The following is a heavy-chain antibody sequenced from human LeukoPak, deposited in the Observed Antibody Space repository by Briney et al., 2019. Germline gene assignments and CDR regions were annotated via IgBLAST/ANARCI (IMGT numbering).Heavy chain of an antibody. J-gene: IGHJ4*02. CDR2: INQDGSEK. CDR3: ARDGWTLDS. Sequence: QAGGSLRLSCAASGFRFGSYWMSWVRQAPGKGLEWVANINQDGSEKYYVDSVKGRFTLSRDNAKNSLYLQMNSLRVEDTAVYFCARDGWTLDSWGRGALVTVSS. D-gene: IGHD6-19*01. CDR1: GFRFGSYW. V-gene: IGHV3-7*03.